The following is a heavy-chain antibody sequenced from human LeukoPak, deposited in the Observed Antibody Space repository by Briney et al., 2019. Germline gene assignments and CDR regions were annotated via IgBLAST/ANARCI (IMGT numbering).Heavy chain of an antibody. Sequence: SETLSLTCAVYGGSFSGYYWSWIRQPPGKGLEWIGEINHSGSTNYNPSLKSRVTISVDTSKNQFSLKLSSVTAADTAVYYCARGSLRFLEWSPIDYWGQRTLVTVSS. J-gene: IGHJ4*02. CDR1: GGSFSGYY. D-gene: IGHD3-3*01. CDR2: INHSGST. V-gene: IGHV4-34*01. CDR3: ARGSLRFLEWSPIDY.